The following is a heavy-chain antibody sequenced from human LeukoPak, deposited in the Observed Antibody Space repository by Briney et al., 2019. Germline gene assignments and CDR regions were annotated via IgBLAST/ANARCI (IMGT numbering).Heavy chain of an antibody. CDR2: ISGGGSNT. Sequence: GGSLRLSCAASGFTFSNYVMSWVRQAPGEGLEWVSAISGGGSNTYYADSVKGRFTISRDNSKNTLYLQMNSLRAEDTAVYYCVSSLGNYDFWSGTWDQGTLVTVSS. D-gene: IGHD3-3*01. J-gene: IGHJ5*02. CDR3: VSSLGNYDFWSGT. V-gene: IGHV3-23*01. CDR1: GFTFSNYV.